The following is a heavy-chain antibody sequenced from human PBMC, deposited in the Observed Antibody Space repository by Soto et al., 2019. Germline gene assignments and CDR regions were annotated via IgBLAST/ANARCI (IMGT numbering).Heavy chain of an antibody. CDR2: IFSNDEK. CDR1: GFSLSNARMG. J-gene: IGHJ5*02. Sequence: QVTLKESGPVLVKPTETLTLTCTVSGFSLSNARMGVSWIRQPPGKALEWLAHIFSNDEKSYSTSLKSRLTTXMDXSXTQVVLTMTNMDPVDTATYYCARIARWLQLESQFDPWGQGTLVTVSS. V-gene: IGHV2-26*01. D-gene: IGHD5-12*01. CDR3: ARIARWLQLESQFDP.